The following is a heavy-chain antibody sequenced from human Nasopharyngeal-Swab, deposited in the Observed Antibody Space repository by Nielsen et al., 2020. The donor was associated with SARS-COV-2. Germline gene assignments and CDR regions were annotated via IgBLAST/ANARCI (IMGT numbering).Heavy chain of an antibody. CDR1: GFTFSSYG. J-gene: IGHJ5*02. D-gene: IGHD6-13*01. CDR3: AREIGISWTRFDP. Sequence: RGSLKLSCAASGFTFSSYGMHWVRQAPGKGLEWVAVIWYDGSKKYYADSVKGRFTISRDDSKNTLYLQMNSLRVDDTAVYYCAREIGISWTRFDPWGQGSLVTVSS. CDR2: IWYDGSKK. V-gene: IGHV3-33*01.